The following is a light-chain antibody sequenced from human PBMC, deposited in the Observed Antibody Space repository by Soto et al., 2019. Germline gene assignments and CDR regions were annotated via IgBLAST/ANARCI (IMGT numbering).Light chain of an antibody. V-gene: IGKV3-15*01. Sequence: EIVMTQSPATLSVSPGEIDTLFFSASQNVSSNLALYQQKPGQAPSLLIYGASTRATGIPDRFSGSGSGTQFTRTISSLQSEDFAVYYCQQYNTWLTCGGGTKVESK. CDR2: GAS. CDR3: QQYNTWLT. J-gene: IGKJ4*01. CDR1: QNVSSN.